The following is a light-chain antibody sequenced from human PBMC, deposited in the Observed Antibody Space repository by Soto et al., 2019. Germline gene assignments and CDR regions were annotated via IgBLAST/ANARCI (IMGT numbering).Light chain of an antibody. V-gene: IGKV3-20*01. J-gene: IGKJ3*01. CDR1: QSVSSSY. CDR2: GAS. Sequence: EIVLTQSPGTLSLSPGERATLSCRASQSVSSSYLAWYQQKPGQAPRLLIYGASSRATGIPDRFSGSGSGKDFTLTISRLEPEDFAVYYWQQYGSSPLTFGPGTKVDIK. CDR3: QQYGSSPLT.